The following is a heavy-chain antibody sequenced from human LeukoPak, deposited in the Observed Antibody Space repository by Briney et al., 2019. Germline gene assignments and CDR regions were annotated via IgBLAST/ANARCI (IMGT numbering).Heavy chain of an antibody. Sequence: GGSLRLSCVASGFTFSNYGMHWVRQAPGKGLEWVAFIRFDGNDKYYADSVRGRFTVSRDKFKNTLYLQVNSLRAEDTAVYYCARVQAMAGLLFDYWGQGTLVTVSS. CDR1: GFTFSNYG. CDR2: IRFDGNDK. V-gene: IGHV3-30*02. D-gene: IGHD5-18*01. CDR3: ARVQAMAGLLFDY. J-gene: IGHJ4*02.